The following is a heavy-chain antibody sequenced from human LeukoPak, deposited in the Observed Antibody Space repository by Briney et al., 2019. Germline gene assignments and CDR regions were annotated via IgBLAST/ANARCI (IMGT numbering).Heavy chain of an antibody. CDR1: GYTFTGYY. CDR3: ARDRPGYSSWFDP. J-gene: IGHJ5*02. V-gene: IGHV1-2*02. D-gene: IGHD6-19*01. CDR2: INPKNGGT. Sequence: ASVKVSCKASGYTFTGYYLHWVRQAPGQGLEWMGWINPKNGGTKYAQKFQGRVTMTRDTSISTAYMELSRLTSDDTAVYSCARDRPGYSSWFDPWGQGTQVTVSS.